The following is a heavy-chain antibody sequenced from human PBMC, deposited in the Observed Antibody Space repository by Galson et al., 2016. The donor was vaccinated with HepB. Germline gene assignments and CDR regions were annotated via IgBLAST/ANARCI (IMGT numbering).Heavy chain of an antibody. CDR3: ARAGNTAMISFFDY. CDR2: INPSSGRT. V-gene: IGHV1-46*04. CDR1: GYTFTTYY. Sequence: SVKVSCKASGYTFTTYYMHWVRQAPGQGLEWMGIINPSSGRTSYAQKLQGRVTMTRDTSTSTVYMELSSLRSEDTAVFYCARAGNTAMISFFDYWGQGALVTVSS. D-gene: IGHD5-18*01. J-gene: IGHJ4*02.